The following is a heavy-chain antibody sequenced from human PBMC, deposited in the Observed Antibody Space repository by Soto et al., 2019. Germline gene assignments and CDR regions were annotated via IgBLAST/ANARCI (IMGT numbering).Heavy chain of an antibody. J-gene: IGHJ4*02. D-gene: IGHD5-18*01. CDR2: ISGSGDST. CDR3: AKDQATWIQLWDY. V-gene: IGHV3-23*01. CDR1: GFTFGSYA. Sequence: EVQLLESGGGLVQPGGSLRLSCAASGFTFGSYAMAWVRQAPGKGPEWVSGISGSGDSTYYADSVKGRFTISRDNSKNTLYLQMNSLRAEDTAVYYCAKDQATWIQLWDYWGQGTLVTVSS.